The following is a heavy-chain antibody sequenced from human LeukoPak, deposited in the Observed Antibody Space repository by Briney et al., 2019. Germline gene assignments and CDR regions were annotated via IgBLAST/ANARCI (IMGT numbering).Heavy chain of an antibody. J-gene: IGHJ4*02. CDR1: GYSHSSGYY. D-gene: IGHD2-21*01. CDR3: ATTYCGGNCYITEYYFDY. Sequence: KPSETLSLTCAVPGYSHSSGYYWGWIRQPPGKGLEWIGWIYHSGSTYYNPSLKSRVTISVDTSRNQFSLKLSSVTAADTAVYYCATTYCGGNCYITEYYFDYWGQGTLVTVSS. V-gene: IGHV4-38-2*01. CDR2: IYHSGST.